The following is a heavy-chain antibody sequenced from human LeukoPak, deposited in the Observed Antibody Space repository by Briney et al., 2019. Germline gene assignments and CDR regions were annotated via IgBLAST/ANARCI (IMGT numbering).Heavy chain of an antibody. CDR3: ARASPPLRYYYDSSGYHFDY. V-gene: IGHV4-4*07. CDR1: GGSISSYY. J-gene: IGHJ4*02. CDR2: IYTSGST. Sequence: SETLSLTCTVSGGSISSYYWSWIRQPAGKGLEWIGRIYTSGSTNYNPSLKSRVTMSVDTSKNQFSLKLSSVTAADTAVYYCARASPPLRYYYDSSGYHFDYWGQGTLVTVSS. D-gene: IGHD3-22*01.